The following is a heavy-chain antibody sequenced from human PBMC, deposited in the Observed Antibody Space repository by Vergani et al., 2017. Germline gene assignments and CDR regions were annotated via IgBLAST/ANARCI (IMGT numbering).Heavy chain of an antibody. Sequence: QVQLVQSGAEVKKPGSSVKVSCKASGGTFSSYTISWVRQAPGQGLEWMGRIIPILGIANDAQKFQGRVTITADKSTSTAYMELSSLRSEDTAVYYCASPAYGGNSIADNWYFDLWGRGTLVTVSS. V-gene: IGHV1-69*02. J-gene: IGHJ2*01. CDR3: ASPAYGGNSIADNWYFDL. CDR1: GGTFSSYT. D-gene: IGHD4-23*01. CDR2: IIPILGIA.